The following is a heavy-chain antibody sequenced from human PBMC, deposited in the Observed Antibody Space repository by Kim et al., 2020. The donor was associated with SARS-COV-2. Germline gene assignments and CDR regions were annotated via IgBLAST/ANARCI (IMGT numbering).Heavy chain of an antibody. D-gene: IGHD3-16*01. Sequence: SLKSRLTMCVDTSKNQFSLKLSSVTAADTAVYYCARRRFSRGSYNYYMDVWGRGTTVTVSS. CDR3: ARRRFSRGSYNYYMDV. V-gene: IGHV4-34*13. J-gene: IGHJ6*03.